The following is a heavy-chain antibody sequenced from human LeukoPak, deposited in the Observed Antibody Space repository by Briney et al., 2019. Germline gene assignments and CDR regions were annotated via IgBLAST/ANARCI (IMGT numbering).Heavy chain of an antibody. CDR2: ISYDGSNK. CDR1: GFTFSSYA. Sequence: GGSLRLSCAASGFTFSSYAMHWVRQAPGKGLEWVAVISYDGSNKYYADSVKGRFTISRDNSKNTLYLQMNSLRAEDTAVYYCARGSRNTAMSPKTSSGRFGFDYWGQGTLVTVSS. D-gene: IGHD6-19*01. CDR3: ARGSRNTAMSPKTSSGRFGFDY. J-gene: IGHJ4*02. V-gene: IGHV3-30*01.